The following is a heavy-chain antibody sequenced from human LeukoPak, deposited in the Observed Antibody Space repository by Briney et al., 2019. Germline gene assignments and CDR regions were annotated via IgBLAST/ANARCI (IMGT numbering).Heavy chain of an antibody. CDR3: ARRLIAVAGNVDY. V-gene: IGHV4-34*01. CDR1: GGSISSYY. Sequence: SETLSLTCTVSGGSISSYYWSWIRQPPGKGLEWIGEINHSGSTNYNPSLKSRVTISVDTSKNQFSLKLSSVTAADTAVYYCARRLIAVAGNVDYWGQGTLVTVSS. D-gene: IGHD6-19*01. CDR2: INHSGST. J-gene: IGHJ4*02.